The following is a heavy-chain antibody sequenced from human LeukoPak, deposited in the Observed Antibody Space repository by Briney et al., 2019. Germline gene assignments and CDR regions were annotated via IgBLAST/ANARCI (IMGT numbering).Heavy chain of an antibody. CDR2: IYYSGSN. CDR3: GGYQDAFDI. CDR1: GGSISSYY. Sequence: SETLSLTCTVSGGSISSYYWMWLRQSPGEGLEWIGYIYYSGSNNYNPSLKSRVVISVDTSKNQFSLKLSSVTAADSAVYYCGGYQDAFDIWGQGTMVTVSS. D-gene: IGHD5-18*01. V-gene: IGHV4-59*01. J-gene: IGHJ3*02.